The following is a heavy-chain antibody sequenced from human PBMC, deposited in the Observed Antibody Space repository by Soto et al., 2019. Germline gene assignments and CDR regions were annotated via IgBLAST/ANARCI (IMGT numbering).Heavy chain of an antibody. Sequence: GASVKVSCKAFGGTFSSYAISWVRQAPGQGLEWMGGIIPIFGTANYAQKFQGRVTITADESTSTAYTELSSLRSEDTAVYYCARGGYSYGLQYYFDYWGQGTLVTVSS. D-gene: IGHD5-18*01. CDR2: IIPIFGTA. J-gene: IGHJ4*02. CDR3: ARGGYSYGLQYYFDY. V-gene: IGHV1-69*13. CDR1: GGTFSSYA.